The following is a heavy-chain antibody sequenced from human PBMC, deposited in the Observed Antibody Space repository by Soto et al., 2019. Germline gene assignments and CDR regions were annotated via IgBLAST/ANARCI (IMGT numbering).Heavy chain of an antibody. V-gene: IGHV1-3*01. D-gene: IGHD3-3*01. Sequence: EASVKVSCKASGYTFTSYAMHWVRQAPGQRLEWMGWINAGNGNTKYSQKFQGRATITRDTSASTAYMELSSLRSEDTAVYYCACGGPAYYDFWSGYPTYYYYYYGMDVWGQGTTVTVSS. CDR3: ACGGPAYYDFWSGYPTYYYYYYGMDV. J-gene: IGHJ6*02. CDR1: GYTFTSYA. CDR2: INAGNGNT.